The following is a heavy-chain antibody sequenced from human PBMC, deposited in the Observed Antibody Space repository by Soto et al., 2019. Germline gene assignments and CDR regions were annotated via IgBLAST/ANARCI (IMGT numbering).Heavy chain of an antibody. CDR1: GYTFTSYA. CDR3: ARAQRRIAARPDY. V-gene: IGHV1-3*01. J-gene: IGHJ4*02. Sequence: ASVKVSCKASGYTFTSYAMHWVRQAPGQRLEWMGWINAGNGNTKYSQKFQGRVTITRDTSASTAYMELSSLRSEDTAVYYCARAQRRIAARPDYWGQGTLVTVSS. CDR2: INAGNGNT. D-gene: IGHD6-6*01.